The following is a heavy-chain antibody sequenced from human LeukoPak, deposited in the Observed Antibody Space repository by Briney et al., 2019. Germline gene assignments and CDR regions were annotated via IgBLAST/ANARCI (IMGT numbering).Heavy chain of an antibody. CDR1: GGSISSYY. CDR2: IYTSGST. CDR3: ARGRYESTRLSADYYYYMDV. V-gene: IGHV4-4*07. J-gene: IGHJ6*03. Sequence: SETLSLTCTVSGGSISSYYWSWIRQPAGKGLEWIGRIYTSGSTNYNPSLKSRVTMSVDTSKNQFSLKLSSVTAADTAVYYCARGRYESTRLSADYYYYMDVWGKGTTVTVSS. D-gene: IGHD1-14*01.